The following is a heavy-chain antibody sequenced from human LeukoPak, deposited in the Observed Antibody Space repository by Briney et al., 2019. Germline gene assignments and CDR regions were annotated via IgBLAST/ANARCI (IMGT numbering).Heavy chain of an antibody. CDR3: ARDVYFDY. J-gene: IGHJ4*02. CDR1: GFTVSSNY. V-gene: IGHV3-53*01. CDR2: INSGGST. Sequence: GGSLRLSCAASGFTVSSNYMSWVRHAPGRGLEWDSVINSGGSTYYPDSVKGRFTISRDDSKNTLYLQMNSLRAEDTAVYYCARDVYFDYWGQGTLVTVSS.